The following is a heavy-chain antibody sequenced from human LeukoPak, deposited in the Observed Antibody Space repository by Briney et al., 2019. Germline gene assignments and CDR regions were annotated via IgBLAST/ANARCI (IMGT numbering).Heavy chain of an antibody. CDR3: ARLSQTPDYYGSGGYFYLGY. J-gene: IGHJ4*02. Sequence: ASVKVSCKGYRYTFSSYDINWVRQAPGQGLEWMGWMNPNTGNTGYAPKLQGRVTMTRDTSISTAYMELRGLRSEDTAVYYCARLSQTPDYYGSGGYFYLGYWGQGTRVTVSS. CDR2: MNPNTGNT. CDR1: RYTFSSYD. D-gene: IGHD3-22*01. V-gene: IGHV1-8*01.